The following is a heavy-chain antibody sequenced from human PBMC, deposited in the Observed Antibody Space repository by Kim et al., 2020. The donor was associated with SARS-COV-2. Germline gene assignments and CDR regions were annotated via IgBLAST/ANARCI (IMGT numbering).Heavy chain of an antibody. J-gene: IGHJ6*02. V-gene: IGHV3-30*18. CDR1: GFTFSSYG. CDR3: AKDQKLWFGGGSYYYYGMDV. CDR2: ISYDGSNK. D-gene: IGHD3-10*01. Sequence: GGSLRLSCAASGFTFSSYGMHWVRQAPGKGLEWVAVISYDGSNKYYADSVKGRFTISRDNSKNTLYLQMNSLRAEDTAVYYCAKDQKLWFGGGSYYYYGMDVWGQGTTVTVSS.